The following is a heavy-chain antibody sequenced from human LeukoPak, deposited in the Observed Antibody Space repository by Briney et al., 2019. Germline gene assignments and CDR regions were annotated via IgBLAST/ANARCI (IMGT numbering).Heavy chain of an antibody. CDR3: ASLYSGSYKSPRDAFDI. CDR2: INPSGGST. CDR1: GYTFTSYY. J-gene: IGHJ3*02. Sequence: ASVKVSCKASGYTFTSYYMHWVRQAPGQGLECVGIINPSGGSTSYAQKFQGRVTMTRDTSTSTVYMELSSLRSEDTAVYYCASLYSGSYKSPRDAFDIWGQGTMVTVSS. V-gene: IGHV1-46*01. D-gene: IGHD1-26*01.